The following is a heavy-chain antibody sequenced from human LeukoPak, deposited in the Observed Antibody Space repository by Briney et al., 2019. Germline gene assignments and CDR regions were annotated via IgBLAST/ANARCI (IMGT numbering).Heavy chain of an antibody. CDR1: GGSVSSGSYY. D-gene: IGHD1-26*01. J-gene: IGHJ6*02. V-gene: IGHV4-61*01. CDR2: IYYSGRT. Sequence: SETLSLTCTVSGGSVSSGSYYWSWIRQPPGKGLEWIGHIYYSGRTDYNPSLKSRVTISVDTSKNQFSLKLSSVTAADTAVYYCARGLYSGTYPIGMDVWGQGTTVTVSS. CDR3: ARGLYSGTYPIGMDV.